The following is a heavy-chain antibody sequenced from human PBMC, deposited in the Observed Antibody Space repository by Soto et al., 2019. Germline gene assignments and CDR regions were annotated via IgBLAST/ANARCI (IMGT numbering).Heavy chain of an antibody. Sequence: ASVKVSCKASGYTFTSYYMHWVRQAPGQGLEWMGIINPSGGSTSYAQKFQGRVTMTRDTSTSTVYIELSSLRSEDTAVYYCARERRGWDYYYGMDVWGQGTTVTVSS. J-gene: IGHJ6*02. V-gene: IGHV1-46*01. CDR3: ARERRGWDYYYGMDV. CDR2: INPSGGST. CDR1: GYTFTSYY. D-gene: IGHD3-10*01.